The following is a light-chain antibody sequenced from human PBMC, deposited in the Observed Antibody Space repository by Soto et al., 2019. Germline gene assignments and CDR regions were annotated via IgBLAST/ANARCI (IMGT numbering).Light chain of an antibody. CDR1: QSVIHTSNNKSY. CDR2: CAS. Sequence: DIVMTQSPDSLAVSLGERATINCKSSQSVIHTSNNKSYLAWYQQKPGHPPELLLYCASTRESGVPDRFSGSGSGTDFTLTISSLQAEDAAVYYCQQYYSTPLTFGQGTKVEIK. CDR3: QQYYSTPLT. V-gene: IGKV4-1*01. J-gene: IGKJ2*01.